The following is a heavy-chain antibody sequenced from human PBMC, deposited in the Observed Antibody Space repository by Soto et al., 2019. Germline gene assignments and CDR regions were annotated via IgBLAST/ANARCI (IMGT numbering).Heavy chain of an antibody. Sequence: PGGSLRLSCVGSGFRFNVYNINWIRQAPGKGLEWVSSISTSSNFIYYVDSVKGRFTISRDNAKNSVYLQMDSLRAEDTAVYYCVRGLLNGEYYYYGLDVWGQGTTVTVSS. CDR2: ISTSSNFI. V-gene: IGHV3-21*01. J-gene: IGHJ6*02. CDR3: VRGLLNGEYYYYGLDV. CDR1: GFRFNVYN. D-gene: IGHD2-8*01.